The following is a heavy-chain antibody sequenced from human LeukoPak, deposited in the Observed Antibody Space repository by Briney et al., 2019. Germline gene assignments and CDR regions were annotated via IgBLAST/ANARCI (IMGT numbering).Heavy chain of an antibody. CDR3: ARLAGRSSTSCPSCSY. CDR1: GFTFISYE. V-gene: IGHV3-48*03. CDR2: ISSSGSTI. D-gene: IGHD2-2*01. J-gene: IGHJ4*02. Sequence: SGGSLRLSCAASGFTFISYEMNWVRQAPGKGLEWVSYISSSGSTIYYADSVKGRFTISRDNAKNSLYLQMNSLRAEDTAVYYCARLAGRSSTSCPSCSYWGQGTLVTVSS.